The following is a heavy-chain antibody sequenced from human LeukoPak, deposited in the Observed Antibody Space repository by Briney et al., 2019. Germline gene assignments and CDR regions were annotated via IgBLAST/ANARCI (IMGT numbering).Heavy chain of an antibody. J-gene: IGHJ4*02. CDR2: INPNSGGT. D-gene: IGHD5-18*01. CDR3: ARARVHSYGYYYFDY. Sequence: ASVKVSCKASGYTFTNYYINWVRQAPGQGLEWMGWINPNSGGTNYAQKFQGRVTMTRDTSISTAYMELSRLRSDDTAVYYCARARVHSYGYYYFDYWGQGTLVTVSS. V-gene: IGHV1-2*02. CDR1: GYTFTNYY.